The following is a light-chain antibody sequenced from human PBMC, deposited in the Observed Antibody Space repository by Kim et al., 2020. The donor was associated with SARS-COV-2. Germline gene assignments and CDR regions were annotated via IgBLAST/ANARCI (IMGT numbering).Light chain of an antibody. V-gene: IGKV1-16*02. J-gene: IGKJ2*01. CDR2: GAS. CDR1: QGINKY. CDR3: QQYNGFQYT. Sequence: DIQMTQSPSSLSASVGDRITMTCRASQGINKYLAWFQQRPGRAPKSLIYGASNLQSGVPSKFSGSGFGTEFTLTITNLQPEDFATYCSQQYNGFQYTCGQGTKLEIK.